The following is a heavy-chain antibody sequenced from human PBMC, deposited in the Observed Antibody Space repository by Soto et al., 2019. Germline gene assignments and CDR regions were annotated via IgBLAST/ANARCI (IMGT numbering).Heavy chain of an antibody. Sequence: EVQLVESGGGLVKPGGSLRLSCAASGFTFSSYSINWVRQAPGKGLEWVSSISSSSTYIYYADSLKGRFTISRDNAKNSLYLQMNSLRVEDTAVYYCARDDGASGDYVGVLDYWGQGTLVTVSS. CDR2: ISSSSTYI. D-gene: IGHD4-17*01. CDR1: GFTFSSYS. CDR3: ARDDGASGDYVGVLDY. V-gene: IGHV3-21*01. J-gene: IGHJ4*02.